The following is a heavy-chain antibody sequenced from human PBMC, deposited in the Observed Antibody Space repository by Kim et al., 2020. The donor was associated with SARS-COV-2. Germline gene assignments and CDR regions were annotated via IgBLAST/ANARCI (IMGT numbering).Heavy chain of an antibody. Sequence: GGSLRLSCAASGFTFSGSAMHWVRQASGKGLEWVGRIRSKANNYATAYAASVKGRFTISRDDSKNTAYLQMNSLKTEDTAVYYCTRRYSGNYYDSSDAFDIWGQGTIVTVSS. J-gene: IGHJ3*02. V-gene: IGHV3-73*01. D-gene: IGHD3-22*01. CDR1: GFTFSGSA. CDR3: TRRYSGNYYDSSDAFDI. CDR2: IRSKANNYAT.